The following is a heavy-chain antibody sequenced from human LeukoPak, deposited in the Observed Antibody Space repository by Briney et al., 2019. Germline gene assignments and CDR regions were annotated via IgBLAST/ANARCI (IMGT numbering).Heavy chain of an antibody. D-gene: IGHD2/OR15-2a*01. CDR2: LSWNSGSI. J-gene: IGHJ6*03. Sequence: SLRLSCAASGLTFDDYAMHWLRQAPGKGLEWVSGLSWNSGSIGYADSVKGRFTISRDNAKNSLYLQMNSLRAEDTALYYCAKGNMGYYYYMDVWGKGTTVTVSS. V-gene: IGHV3-9*01. CDR3: AKGNMGYYYYMDV. CDR1: GLTFDDYA.